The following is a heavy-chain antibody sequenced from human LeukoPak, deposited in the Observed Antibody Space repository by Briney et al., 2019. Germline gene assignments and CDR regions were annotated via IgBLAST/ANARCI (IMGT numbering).Heavy chain of an antibody. CDR3: ARERADIVVVLAATSFRWFDP. CDR1: GFTFSSYA. V-gene: IGHV3-30*04. CDR2: ISYDGSNK. J-gene: IGHJ5*02. D-gene: IGHD2-15*01. Sequence: PGGSLRLSCAASGFTFSSYAMHWVRQAPGKGLEWVAVISYDGSNKYYADSVKGRFTISRDNSKNTLYLQMNSLRAEDTAVYYCARERADIVVVLAATSFRWFDPWGQGTLVTVSS.